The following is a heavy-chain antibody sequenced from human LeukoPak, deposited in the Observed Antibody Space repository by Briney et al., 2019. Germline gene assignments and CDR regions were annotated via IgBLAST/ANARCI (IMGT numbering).Heavy chain of an antibody. Sequence: SETLSLTCTVHGGSFSGYYWSWIRQPPGKGLEWIGEINHSGTTNYNPSLKSRVTISVEKSKNQFSLKLNSVTAADTAVYYCARSDFWSGYANYWGQGTLVTVSS. J-gene: IGHJ4*02. CDR1: GGSFSGYY. V-gene: IGHV4-34*01. D-gene: IGHD3-3*01. CDR2: INHSGTT. CDR3: ARSDFWSGYANY.